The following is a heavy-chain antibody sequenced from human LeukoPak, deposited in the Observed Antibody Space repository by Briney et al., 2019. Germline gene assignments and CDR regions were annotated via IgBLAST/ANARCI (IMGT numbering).Heavy chain of an antibody. CDR3: ARDSLGLAAPLPRYYFDY. Sequence: ASVKVSCKASGYTFTSYAMNWVRQAPGQGLEWMGWINTNTGNPTYAQGFTGRFVFSLDTSVSTAYLQISSLKAEDTAVYYCARDSLGLAAPLPRYYFDYWGQGTLVTVSS. CDR2: INTNTGNP. V-gene: IGHV7-4-1*02. J-gene: IGHJ4*02. CDR1: GYTFTSYA. D-gene: IGHD6-13*01.